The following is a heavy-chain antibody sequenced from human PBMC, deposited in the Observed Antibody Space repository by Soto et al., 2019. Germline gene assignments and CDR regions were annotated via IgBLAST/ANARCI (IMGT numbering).Heavy chain of an antibody. CDR1: GLIFSDYH. Sequence: PGGSLRLSCAASGLIFSDYHMDWVRQAPGKGLEWVSVITGSGGSTYYADSVKGRFTISRDTSKNTLFLQMNSLRAEDTAVYYCAKDRYGDYGGIDYWGQGTMVTVSS. V-gene: IGHV3-23*01. D-gene: IGHD4-17*01. CDR3: AKDRYGDYGGIDY. CDR2: ITGSGGST. J-gene: IGHJ4*02.